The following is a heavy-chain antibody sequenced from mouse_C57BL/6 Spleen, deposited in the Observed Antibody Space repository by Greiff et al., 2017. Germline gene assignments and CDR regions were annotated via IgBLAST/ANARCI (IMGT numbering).Heavy chain of an antibody. CDR3: TRGGALCLLAY. CDR2: IDPSDSDT. Sequence: QVQLQQPGAELVRPGASVKLSCKASGYTFTSYWMHWVKQRPIKGLEWIGNIDPSDSDTHYNQQFKDKATLTVDKSSSTAYMQLSSLTSEDSAVYYGTRGGALCLLAYWGQGTLVTVSA. D-gene: IGHD6-1*01. J-gene: IGHJ3*01. CDR1: GYTFTSYW. V-gene: IGHV1-52*01.